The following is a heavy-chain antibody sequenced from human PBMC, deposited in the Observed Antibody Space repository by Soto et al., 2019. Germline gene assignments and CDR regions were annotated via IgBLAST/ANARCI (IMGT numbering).Heavy chain of an antibody. CDR1: GFTCSDAW. CDR2: IKSDTAGGTT. D-gene: IGHD5-12*01. Sequence: EVQLVESGGGLVKPGGSLRLSCAASGFTCSDAWMSWVRQAPGKGLEWAGRIKSDTAGGTTDYAAPVKGRFTIKRDDSKNTLSLQMDSLKTDETAVDYCTTDRHRSAGYAIDHWGPGTLVTVSS. J-gene: IGHJ4*02. CDR3: TTDRHRSAGYAIDH. V-gene: IGHV3-15*01.